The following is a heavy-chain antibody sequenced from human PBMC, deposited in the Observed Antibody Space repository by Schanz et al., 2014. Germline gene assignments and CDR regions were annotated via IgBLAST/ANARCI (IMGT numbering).Heavy chain of an antibody. J-gene: IGHJ5*01. CDR3: GEYGSDSYTDP. Sequence: QVQLVQSGAEVKKPGSSVKVSCKASGGTFSSYTINWVRQAPGQGLELMGRIVPLLNVTNHTQKFQGRVTITADKSANTVYMELDSLRSEDTAIYFCGEYGSDSYTDPWGQGTLVSVSS. D-gene: IGHD3-10*01. CDR1: GGTFSSYT. CDR2: IVPLLNVT. V-gene: IGHV1-69*02.